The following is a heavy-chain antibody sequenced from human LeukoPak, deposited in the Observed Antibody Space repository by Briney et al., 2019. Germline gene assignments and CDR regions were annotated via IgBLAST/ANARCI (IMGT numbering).Heavy chain of an antibody. V-gene: IGHV3-30-3*01. CDR2: ISYDGSNK. CDR1: GFTLSSYA. CDR3: AKDLSLVVVTTMGY. Sequence: GGSLRLSCAASGFTLSSYAMHWVRQAPGKGLEWVAVISYDGSNKYYADSVKGRFTISRDNSKNTLYLQMNSLRAEDTAVYYCAKDLSLVVVTTMGYWGQGTLVTVSS. D-gene: IGHD2-21*02. J-gene: IGHJ4*02.